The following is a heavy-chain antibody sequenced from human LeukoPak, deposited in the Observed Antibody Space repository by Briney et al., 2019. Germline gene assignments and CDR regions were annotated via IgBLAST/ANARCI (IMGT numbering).Heavy chain of an antibody. J-gene: IGHJ2*01. V-gene: IGHV3-53*01. Sequence: PGGSLRLSCAASGFTVSSNYMSWVRQAPGKGLEWVSVIYSGGSTYYADSVKGRFTISRDNSKNTLYLQMSSLRAEDTAVYYCAKSVTTATWWYFDLWGRGTLVTVSS. CDR2: IYSGGST. D-gene: IGHD4-17*01. CDR3: AKSVTTATWWYFDL. CDR1: GFTVSSNY.